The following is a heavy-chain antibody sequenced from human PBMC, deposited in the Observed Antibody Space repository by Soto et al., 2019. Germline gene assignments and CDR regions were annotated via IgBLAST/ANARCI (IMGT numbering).Heavy chain of an antibody. D-gene: IGHD2-2*01. J-gene: IGHJ4*02. V-gene: IGHV3-33*01. CDR1: GFTFSSYG. CDR3: ASRSPALDY. Sequence: AGSLRLSCAASGFTFSSYGMHWVRQAPGKGLEWVAVIWYDGSKKYYADFVKGRFTISRDNSKNTLYLQMNSLRADDTAVYYCASRSPALDYWGQGTLVTVSS. CDR2: IWYDGSKK.